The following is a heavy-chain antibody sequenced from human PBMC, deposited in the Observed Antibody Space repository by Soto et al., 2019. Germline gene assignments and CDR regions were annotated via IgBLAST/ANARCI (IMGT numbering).Heavy chain of an antibody. CDR2: INVDGSTT. D-gene: IGHD1-26*01. CDR3: ARYFIVGAPGYFDY. Sequence: GGSLRLSCEASGSTFTTYWMHWVRQVPGKGLVWVSRINVDGSTTGYVDSVKGRFTISRDNAKNTLYLQMNSLRAEDTAVYYCARYFIVGAPGYFDYWGQGTLVTVSS. CDR1: GSTFTTYW. V-gene: IGHV3-74*01. J-gene: IGHJ4*02.